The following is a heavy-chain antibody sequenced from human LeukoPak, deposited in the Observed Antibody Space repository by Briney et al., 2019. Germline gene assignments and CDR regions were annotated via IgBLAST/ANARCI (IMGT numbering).Heavy chain of an antibody. CDR3: ASAREYCGSAECYEYFQH. CDR1: GFTVAANS. V-gene: IGHV3-53*01. D-gene: IGHD2-21*01. Sequence: GGSPRLSCAASGFTVAANSMSWVRQSPGKGLEWVSVIYAGGSTYYAESVNGRFTISRDNSRNTLFLQMNSLRAEDTALYYCASAREYCGSAECYEYFQHWGQGTLVTVAS. CDR2: IYAGGST. J-gene: IGHJ1*01.